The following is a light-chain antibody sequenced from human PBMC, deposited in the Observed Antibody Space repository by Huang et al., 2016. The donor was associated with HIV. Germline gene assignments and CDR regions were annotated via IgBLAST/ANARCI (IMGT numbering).Light chain of an antibody. CDR3: QQYNSWPPLFT. V-gene: IGKV3-15*01. J-gene: IGKJ3*01. Sequence: EVLLTQSPATLSVSPGERATLSCRASQSVSTNLDCYQQKPGQAPRLLIYGASTRATGVPAMFSGSGSGTEFTLTISSLQSEDSAVYYCQQYNSWPPLFTCGPGTKVDIK. CDR1: QSVSTN. CDR2: GAS.